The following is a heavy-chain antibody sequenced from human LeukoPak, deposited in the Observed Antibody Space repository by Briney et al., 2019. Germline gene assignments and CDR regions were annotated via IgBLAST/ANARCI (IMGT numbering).Heavy chain of an antibody. CDR2: IYYSGST. D-gene: IGHD2-8*01. J-gene: IGHJ4*02. CDR1: GGSISSYY. Sequence: SETLSLTCTVSGGSISSYYWSWIRQRPGKGLEWIGYIYYSGSTNYNPSLKSRVTISVDTSKNQFSLKLSSVTAADTAVYYCARVLNGHFDYWGQGTLVTVSS. V-gene: IGHV4-59*01. CDR3: ARVLNGHFDY.